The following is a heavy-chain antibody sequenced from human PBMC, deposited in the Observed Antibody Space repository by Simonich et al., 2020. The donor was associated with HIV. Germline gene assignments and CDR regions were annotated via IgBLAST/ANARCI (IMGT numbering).Heavy chain of an antibody. Sequence: QVQLVQSGAEVKKPGASVKVSCKASGYTFIDYYIHWVRQAPGQGPEWRGWINPNSGDTRNAQKFQGRVTMTRDTSISTTYMELSSLRSDDTAVYFCTRGPSHGAFDIWGQGTMVTVSS. V-gene: IGHV1-2*02. J-gene: IGHJ3*02. CDR2: INPNSGDT. CDR3: TRGPSHGAFDI. CDR1: GYTFIDYY.